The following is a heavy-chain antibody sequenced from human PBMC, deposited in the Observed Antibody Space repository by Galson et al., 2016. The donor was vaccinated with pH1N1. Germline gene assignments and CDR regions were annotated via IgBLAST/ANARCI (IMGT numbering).Heavy chain of an antibody. V-gene: IGHV3-30*18. J-gene: IGHJ4*02. CDR1: GFRFSSYG. CDR2: ISYDGSDK. D-gene: IGHD3-9*01. Sequence: SLRLSCAASGFRFSSYGMHWVRQAPGKGLEWVAGISYDGSDKFYADSVKGRFTISRDNSKNTLYLLMDSLGYDDTAVYYCAKDQSVFDLPIDYWGQGTLVSVSS. CDR3: AKDQSVFDLPIDY.